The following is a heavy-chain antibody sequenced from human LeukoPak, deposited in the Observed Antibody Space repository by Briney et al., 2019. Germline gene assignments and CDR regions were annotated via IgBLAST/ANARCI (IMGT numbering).Heavy chain of an antibody. CDR1: GYTFTTYY. CDR3: ARDVGLEGAVKDAFEI. D-gene: IGHD1-26*01. Sequence: ASVKVSCKPSGYTFTTYYIHWVRQAPGQGLEWMGRINPDNGGADYAQTFQGRVTMTRDTSITTAYMELTRLTSDETAVYYCARDVGLEGAVKDAFEIWGQGTMVTVSS. J-gene: IGHJ3*02. CDR2: INPDNGGA. V-gene: IGHV1-2*06.